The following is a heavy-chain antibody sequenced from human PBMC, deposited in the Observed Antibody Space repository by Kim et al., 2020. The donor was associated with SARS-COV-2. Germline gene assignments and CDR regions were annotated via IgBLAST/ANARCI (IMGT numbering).Heavy chain of an antibody. V-gene: IGHV1-46*01. CDR1: GYTITSYY. Sequence: ASVKVSCKASGYTITSYYMHWVRQAPGQGLEWMGIINPSGGSTNYAKKFQGRVSMTRDTPTSTVYMELSSLRSEDTAVYYCARGRAVAGVKDAFDIWGQGTMVTVSS. J-gene: IGHJ3*02. D-gene: IGHD6-19*01. CDR3: ARGRAVAGVKDAFDI. CDR2: INPSGGST.